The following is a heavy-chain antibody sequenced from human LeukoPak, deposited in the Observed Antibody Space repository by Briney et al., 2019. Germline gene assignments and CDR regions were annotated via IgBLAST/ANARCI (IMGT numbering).Heavy chain of an antibody. CDR3: ARSLGYSARFDP. D-gene: IGHD2-15*01. CDR1: GFTFSSYG. V-gene: IGHV3-30*02. CDR2: IRYDGSNK. J-gene: IGHJ5*02. Sequence: GGSLRLSCAASGFTFSSYGMHWVRQAPGKGLEWVAFIRYDGSNKYYADSVKGRLTISRDNSKNTLYLQMNSLRAEDTALYYCARSLGYSARFDPWGQGTLVTVSS.